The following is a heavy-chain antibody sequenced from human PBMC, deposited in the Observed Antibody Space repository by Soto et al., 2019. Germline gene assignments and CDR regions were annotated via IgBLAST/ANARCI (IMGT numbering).Heavy chain of an antibody. Sequence: RRLSCTASGFPFSNYAMTWVRQAPGKGLEWVSTISGSGSSRYTADSVRGRFIISRDNSRNTLSLQMNGLRAEDTAIYYCAKYHTVTTSYYYYYGLDVWGQGTTVTVSS. CDR1: GFPFSNYA. D-gene: IGHD4-17*01. J-gene: IGHJ6*02. V-gene: IGHV3-23*01. CDR3: AKYHTVTTSYYYYYGLDV. CDR2: ISGSGSSR.